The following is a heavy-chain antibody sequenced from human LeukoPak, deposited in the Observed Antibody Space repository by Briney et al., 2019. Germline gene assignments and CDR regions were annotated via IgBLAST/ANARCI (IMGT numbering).Heavy chain of an antibody. CDR2: MNPNSGNT. J-gene: IGHJ4*02. CDR3: ARAPTSDNSGYYFDY. V-gene: IGHV1-8*01. D-gene: IGHD3-10*01. CDR1: GYTFSSYD. Sequence: ASVKVSCKASGYTFSSYDINWVRQATGQGLEWMGWMNPNSGNTGYAQKFQGRVTMTTISSVSTAYMELSSLTSEDTAVYYCARAPTSDNSGYYFDYWGQGTLVTVSS.